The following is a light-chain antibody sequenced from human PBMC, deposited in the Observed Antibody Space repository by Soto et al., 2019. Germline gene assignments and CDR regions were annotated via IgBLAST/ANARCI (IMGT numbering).Light chain of an antibody. V-gene: IGKV3-15*01. Sequence: EIVMTQSPATLSVSPRERATLSCRASQRISSNLAWYQQKPGQAPRLLIYGASTRATGIPERFSGSGSGTEYTLTISSLQSEDFAVYYCQQYNNWRPAYSFGQGTKVDIK. J-gene: IGKJ2*03. CDR1: QRISSN. CDR2: GAS. CDR3: QQYNNWRPAYS.